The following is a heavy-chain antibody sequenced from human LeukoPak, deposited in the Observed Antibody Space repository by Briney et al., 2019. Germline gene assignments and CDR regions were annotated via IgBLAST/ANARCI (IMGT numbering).Heavy chain of an antibody. CDR3: AREGAKGGAFDI. D-gene: IGHD3-16*01. V-gene: IGHV1-2*02. J-gene: IGHJ3*02. Sequence: ASVKVSCKASGYTFTGYYMHWVRQAPGQGLEWMGWINPNSGGTNYAQKFQSRVTMTRDTSISTAYVELSRLRSDDTAVYYCAREGAKGGAFDIWGQGTMVTVSS. CDR1: GYTFTGYY. CDR2: INPNSGGT.